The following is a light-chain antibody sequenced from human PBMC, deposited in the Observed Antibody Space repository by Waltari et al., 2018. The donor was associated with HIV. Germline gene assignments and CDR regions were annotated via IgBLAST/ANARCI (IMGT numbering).Light chain of an antibody. J-gene: IGKJ1*01. CDR2: AAS. CDR3: QQTYITPRT. Sequence: DIEMTQSPSSLSASVGDRVTITCRASQDIAKYLNWYQQRPGRAPKPLIYAASILQDGVPSRFSGSGSETDFTLTIRSLQPEDYATYHCQQTYITPRTFGQGTRVDIK. CDR1: QDIAKY. V-gene: IGKV1-39*01.